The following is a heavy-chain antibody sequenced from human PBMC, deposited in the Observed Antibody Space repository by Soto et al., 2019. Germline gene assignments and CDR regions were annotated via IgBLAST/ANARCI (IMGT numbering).Heavy chain of an antibody. CDR2: IYYSGST. V-gene: IGHV4-59*01. CDR1: GGSISSYY. D-gene: IGHD3-9*01. J-gene: IGHJ6*02. CDR3: ARGPGVLRYFDWPRMDV. Sequence: PSETLSLTCTVSGGSISSYYWSWIRQPPGKGLEWIGYIYYSGSTNYNPSLKSRVTISVDTSKNQFSLKLSSVTAADTAVYYCARGPGVLRYFDWPRMDVWGQGTTVTVSS.